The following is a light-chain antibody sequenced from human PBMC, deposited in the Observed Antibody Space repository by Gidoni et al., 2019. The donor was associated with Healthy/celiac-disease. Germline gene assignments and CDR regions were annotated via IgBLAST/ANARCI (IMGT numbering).Light chain of an antibody. V-gene: IGLV4-60*03. Sequence: QPVLPQSSSASASLGSSVKRTCTLRSGHSSYLIAWHQQQPGKAPRYLMKLVGSGTDNKGSGVPDRFSGSSSGADRYLTISNLQSEDEADYYCETWDSNTHWVFGGGTKLTVL. CDR2: LVGSGTD. CDR1: SGHSSYL. J-gene: IGLJ3*02. CDR3: ETWDSNTHWV.